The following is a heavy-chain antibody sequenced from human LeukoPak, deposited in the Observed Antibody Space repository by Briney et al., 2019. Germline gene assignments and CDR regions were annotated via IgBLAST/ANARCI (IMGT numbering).Heavy chain of an antibody. D-gene: IGHD3-9*01. CDR3: ARANDNYYYYMDV. J-gene: IGHJ6*03. CDR1: GFTFSSYS. V-gene: IGHV3-21*01. CDR2: ISRSISYI. Sequence: PGGSLRLSCAASGFTFSSYSMNWVRQAPGKGLEWVSSISRSISYIYYADSVKGRFTISRDNAKNSLYLQMNSLRAEDTAVYYCARANDNYYYYMDVWGKGTTVTISS.